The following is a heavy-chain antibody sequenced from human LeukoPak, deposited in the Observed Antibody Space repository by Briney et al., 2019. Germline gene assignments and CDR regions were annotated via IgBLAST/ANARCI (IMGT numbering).Heavy chain of an antibody. CDR2: ISSSSSYI. D-gene: IGHD3-22*01. CDR3: ARDRGYYDSSGPYNWFDP. V-gene: IGHV3-21*01. J-gene: IGHJ5*02. Sequence: PGGSLRLSCAASGFTFSSYSMNWVRQAPGKGLEWVSSISSSSSYIYYADSVKGRFTISRDNAKNSLYLQMNSLRAEDTAVYYCARDRGYYDSSGPYNWFDPWGQGTLVTVSS. CDR1: GFTFSSYS.